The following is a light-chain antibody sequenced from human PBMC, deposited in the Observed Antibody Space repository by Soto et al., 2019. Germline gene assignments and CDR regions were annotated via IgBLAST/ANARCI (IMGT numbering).Light chain of an antibody. CDR3: QQYDGSPRT. CDR1: QSLRSS. V-gene: IGKV3-15*01. J-gene: IGKJ1*01. Sequence: ETMMTQSPDTLSVSLGERATLSCRASQSLRSSLAWYQQKPGQAPRLLIYDASTRATGIPARFTGSGSGTDFTLTISRLEPEDFAVYYCQQYDGSPRTFGQGTKVDIK. CDR2: DAS.